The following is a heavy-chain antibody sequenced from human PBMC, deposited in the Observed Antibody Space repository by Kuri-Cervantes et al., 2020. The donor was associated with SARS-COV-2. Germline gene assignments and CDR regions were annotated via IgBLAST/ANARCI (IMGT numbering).Heavy chain of an antibody. J-gene: IGHJ5*02. CDR2: INHSGST. D-gene: IGHD3-10*01. V-gene: IGHV4-34*01. CDR1: GGSFSDYY. CDR3: AREGQDPGELLRWFDP. Sequence: SETLSLTCAVYGGSFSDYYWTWIRQPPGKGLEWIGEINHSGSTNYNPSLKSRVTISVDTSKNQFSLKLSSVTAADTAVYYCAREGQDPGELLRWFDPWGQGILVTVSS.